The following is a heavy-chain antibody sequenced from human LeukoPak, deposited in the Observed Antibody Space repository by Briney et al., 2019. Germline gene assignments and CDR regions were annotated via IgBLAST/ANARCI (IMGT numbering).Heavy chain of an antibody. D-gene: IGHD6-13*01. Sequence: NPGGSLRLSCAASGFSFSTISMNWVRQAPGKGLEWVSSISSSSSYIYYADSVKGRFTISRDNAKNSLYLQMNSLRAEDTAMYYCALVGSSLGYWGQGTLVTVSS. CDR3: ALVGSSLGY. CDR2: ISSSSSYI. J-gene: IGHJ4*02. CDR1: GFSFSTIS. V-gene: IGHV3-21*01.